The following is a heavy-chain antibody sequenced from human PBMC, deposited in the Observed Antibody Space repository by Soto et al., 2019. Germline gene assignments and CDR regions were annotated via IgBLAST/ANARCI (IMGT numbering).Heavy chain of an antibody. D-gene: IGHD3-9*01. J-gene: IGHJ4*02. Sequence: SETLSLTCTVSGGSISSYYWSWIRQPPGKGLEWIGYIYYSGSTNYNPSLKSRVTISVDTSKNQFSLKLSSVTAADTAVYYCARSITFDWLFFDNWGQGTLVTVSS. V-gene: IGHV4-59*01. CDR3: ARSITFDWLFFDN. CDR1: GGSISSYY. CDR2: IYYSGST.